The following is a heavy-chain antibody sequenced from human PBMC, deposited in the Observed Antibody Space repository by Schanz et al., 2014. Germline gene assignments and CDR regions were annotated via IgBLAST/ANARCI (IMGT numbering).Heavy chain of an antibody. CDR3: ARDDKRYFDWLSTFDL. J-gene: IGHJ3*01. D-gene: IGHD3-9*01. Sequence: EVQLVESGGGLVQFGGSLRLSCVASGFTFSTYWMSWVRQAPGKGLEWVANIKQDGSEKNYVDSVKGRFTISRDNAKNSLYLQLNSLRAEDTAVYYCARDDKRYFDWLSTFDLWGQGTMVAVSS. CDR1: GFTFSTYW. V-gene: IGHV3-7*01. CDR2: IKQDGSEK.